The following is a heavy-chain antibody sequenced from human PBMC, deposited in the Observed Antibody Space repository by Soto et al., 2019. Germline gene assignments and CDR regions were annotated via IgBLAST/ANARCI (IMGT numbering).Heavy chain of an antibody. D-gene: IGHD3-9*01. J-gene: IGHJ4*02. CDR2: INSDGSST. CDR3: ARGPYELRYFDWSPTPFGY. Sequence: PGGSLRLSCAASGFNFSSYWMHWVRKAPGKGLVWVSRINSDGSSTSYADSVKGRFTISRDNAKNTLYLQMNSLRAEDTAVYYCARGPYELRYFDWSPTPFGYWGQGTLVTVSS. V-gene: IGHV3-74*01. CDR1: GFNFSSYW.